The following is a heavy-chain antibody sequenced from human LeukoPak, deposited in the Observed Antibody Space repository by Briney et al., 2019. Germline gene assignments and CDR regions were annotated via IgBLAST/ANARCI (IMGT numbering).Heavy chain of an antibody. CDR2: IYYSGST. CDR3: ARHPYSRNAWGYYYMDV. V-gene: IGHV4-39*01. J-gene: IGHJ6*03. CDR1: GGSISSSSYY. Sequence: SETLSLTCTVSGGSISSSSYYWGWIRQPPGKGLEWIGSIYYSGSTYYNPSLKSRVTISVDTSKNQFSLKLSSVTAADTAVYYCARHPYSRNAWGYYYMDVWGKGTTVTISS. D-gene: IGHD6-13*01.